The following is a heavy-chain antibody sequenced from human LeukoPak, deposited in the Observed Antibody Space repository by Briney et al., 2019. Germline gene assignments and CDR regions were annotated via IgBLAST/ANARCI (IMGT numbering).Heavy chain of an antibody. Sequence: ASVKVSCKASGYTFTGYYMRWVRQAPGQGLEWMGWINPNSGGTNYAQKFQGRVTMTRDTSISTAYMELSRLRSDDTAVYYCARDHYDYVWGSSPYYWGQGTLVTVSS. CDR1: GYTFTGYY. CDR2: INPNSGGT. J-gene: IGHJ4*02. V-gene: IGHV1-2*02. D-gene: IGHD3-16*01. CDR3: ARDHYDYVWGSSPYY.